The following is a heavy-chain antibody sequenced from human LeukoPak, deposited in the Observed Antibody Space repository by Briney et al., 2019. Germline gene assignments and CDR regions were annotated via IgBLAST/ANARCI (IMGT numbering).Heavy chain of an antibody. J-gene: IGHJ4*02. V-gene: IGHV3-23*01. D-gene: IGHD3-22*01. CDR3: AKVPLYYSDTTSY. CDR2: TGTRGDDI. Sequence: PGGSLRLSCAASGFTVSTFGMSWVRQAPGKGLEWLSATGTRGDDIYYTDSVKGRFTISRDNSRNTLYLQMNSLRVEDTAIYYCAKVPLYYSDTTSYWGQGTLVTVSS. CDR1: GFTVSTFG.